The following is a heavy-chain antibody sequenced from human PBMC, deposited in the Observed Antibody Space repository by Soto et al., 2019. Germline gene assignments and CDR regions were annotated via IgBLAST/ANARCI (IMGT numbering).Heavy chain of an antibody. J-gene: IGHJ6*02. Sequence: GGTLRLSCAASVFTFSNAWMSWVRQAPGKGLEWVGRIKSKTDGGTTDYAAPVKGRFTISRDDSKNTLYLQMNSLKTEDTAVYYCTTDPHCSGGSCLYYYYGMDVWGQGTTVTVSS. CDR2: IKSKTDGGTT. CDR3: TTDPHCSGGSCLYYYYGMDV. D-gene: IGHD2-15*01. CDR1: VFTFSNAW. V-gene: IGHV3-15*01.